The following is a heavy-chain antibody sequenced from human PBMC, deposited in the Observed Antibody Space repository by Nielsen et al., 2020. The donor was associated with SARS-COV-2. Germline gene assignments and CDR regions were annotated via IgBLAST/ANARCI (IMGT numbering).Heavy chain of an antibody. Sequence: GESLKISCAASGFTFSSYDMHWVRQAPGKGLEWVAVISYDGSNKCYADSVKGRFTISRDNSRNTLYLQMNSLRAEDTAVYYCAKDQDYYDLSAPGDVWGQGTTVTVSS. D-gene: IGHD3-22*01. V-gene: IGHV3-30*04. CDR1: GFTFSSYD. CDR3: AKDQDYYDLSAPGDV. CDR2: ISYDGSNK. J-gene: IGHJ6*02.